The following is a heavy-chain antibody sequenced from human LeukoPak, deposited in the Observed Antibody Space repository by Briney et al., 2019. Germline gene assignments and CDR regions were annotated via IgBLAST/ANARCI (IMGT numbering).Heavy chain of an antibody. Sequence: GESLKLSCKGSGYSFTSYWIGWVRQMPGKGLEWMGIIYPGDSDTRYSPSFQGQVTISADKSISTAYLQWSSLKASDTAMYYCARHSDDSGKWDAFDIWGQGTMVTVSS. J-gene: IGHJ3*02. D-gene: IGHD3-22*01. CDR1: GYSFTSYW. V-gene: IGHV5-51*01. CDR3: ARHSDDSGKWDAFDI. CDR2: IYPGDSDT.